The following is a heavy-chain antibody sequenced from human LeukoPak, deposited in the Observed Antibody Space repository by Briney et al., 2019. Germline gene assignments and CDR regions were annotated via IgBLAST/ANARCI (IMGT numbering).Heavy chain of an antibody. D-gene: IGHD1-26*01. Sequence: GGSLRLSCAASGFTFNSYEMNWVRQAPGKGLQWVSYISSGGGTIYYADSVKGRFTISRDNAKNSLYPQMNSLRAEDTAVYYCARDAILAGDFDFWGPGTLVTVSS. V-gene: IGHV3-48*03. CDR3: ARDAILAGDFDF. CDR1: GFTFNSYE. J-gene: IGHJ4*02. CDR2: ISSGGGTI.